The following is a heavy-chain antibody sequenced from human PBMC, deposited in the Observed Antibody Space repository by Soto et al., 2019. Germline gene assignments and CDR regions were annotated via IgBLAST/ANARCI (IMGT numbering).Heavy chain of an antibody. V-gene: IGHV3-30*03. CDR3: AVYYYDSSGQVYFDY. CDR1: GFTFSSYG. J-gene: IGHJ4*02. D-gene: IGHD3-22*01. Sequence: QVQLVESGGGVVQPGRSLRLSCAASGFTFSSYGMHWVRQAPGKGLEWVAVISYDGSNKYYADSVKGRFTISRDNSKNTLYLQMNSLRAEDTAVYYCAVYYYDSSGQVYFDYWGQGTLVTVSS. CDR2: ISYDGSNK.